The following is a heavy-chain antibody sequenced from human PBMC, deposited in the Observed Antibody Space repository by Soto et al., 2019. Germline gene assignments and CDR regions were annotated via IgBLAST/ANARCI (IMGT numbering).Heavy chain of an antibody. CDR3: AKDQGGYYFDY. CDR2: ISYDGGNK. V-gene: IGHV3-30*18. CDR1: GFTFSSYG. J-gene: IGHJ4*02. Sequence: QVQLVESGGGVVQPGRSLRLSCAASGFTFSSYGMHWVRQAPGKGLEWVAVISYDGGNKYYADSVKGRFTISRDNSKNTLYLQMNSLRAEDTAVYYCAKDQGGYYFDYWGQGTLVTVSS.